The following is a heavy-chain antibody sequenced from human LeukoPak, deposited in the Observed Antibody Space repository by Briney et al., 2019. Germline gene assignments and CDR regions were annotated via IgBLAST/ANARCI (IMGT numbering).Heavy chain of an antibody. D-gene: IGHD1-26*01. CDR1: GFNFGTYG. Sequence: PGGSLRLSCAASGFNFGTYGMHWVRQAPGKGLEWVAVVWFDGSIQYSADSVKGRFTISRDNSKNTLFLQMNSLRAEDTAVYYCAKEGGSFYYYYYMDVWGKGTTVTVSS. J-gene: IGHJ6*03. CDR3: AKEGGSFYYYYYMDV. V-gene: IGHV3-33*06. CDR2: VWFDGSIQ.